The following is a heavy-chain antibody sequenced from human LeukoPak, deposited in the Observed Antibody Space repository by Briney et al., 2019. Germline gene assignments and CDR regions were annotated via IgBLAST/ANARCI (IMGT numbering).Heavy chain of an antibody. Sequence: SETLSLTCAVYGGSFSGYYWSWIRQPPGKGLEWIGEINHSGSTNYNPSLKSRVTISVDTSKNQFSLKLSSVTAADTAVYYCARLPFYGSGNYWGQGTLVTVSS. D-gene: IGHD3-10*01. V-gene: IGHV4-34*01. CDR1: GGSFSGYY. CDR2: INHSGST. CDR3: ARLPFYGSGNY. J-gene: IGHJ4*02.